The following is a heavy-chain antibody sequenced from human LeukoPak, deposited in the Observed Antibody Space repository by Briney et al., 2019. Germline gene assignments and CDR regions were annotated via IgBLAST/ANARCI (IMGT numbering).Heavy chain of an antibody. CDR1: GYTFSRYG. D-gene: IGHD2-15*01. Sequence: GASVKVSCRASGYTFSRYGISWVRQAPGQGLEWMGGIIPIFGTANYAQKFQGRVTITTDESTSTAYMELSSLRSEDTAVYYCARPARGNYYYYYMDVWGKGTTVTVSS. V-gene: IGHV1-69*05. CDR3: ARPARGNYYYYYMDV. J-gene: IGHJ6*03. CDR2: IIPIFGTA.